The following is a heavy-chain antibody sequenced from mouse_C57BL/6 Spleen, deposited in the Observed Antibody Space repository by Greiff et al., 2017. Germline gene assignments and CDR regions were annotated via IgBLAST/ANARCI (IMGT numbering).Heavy chain of an antibody. CDR3: ARVGYSYAMDY. CDR1: GYTFTDYY. J-gene: IGHJ4*01. D-gene: IGHD2-3*01. V-gene: IGHV1-26*01. CDR2: INPNNGGT. Sequence: DVQLQQSGPELVKPGASVKISCKASGYTFTDYYMNWVKQSPGKSLEWIGDINPNNGGTSYNQKFKGKATLTVDKSSSTDYMELRSLTAEDSAVYCCARVGYSYAMDYWGQGTSVTVSA.